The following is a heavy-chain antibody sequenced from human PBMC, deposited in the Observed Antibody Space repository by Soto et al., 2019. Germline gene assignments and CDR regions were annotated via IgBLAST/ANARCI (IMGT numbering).Heavy chain of an antibody. CDR2: ISYDGSNK. Sequence: GGSLRLSCAASGVTFSSYAMHWVRQAPGKGLEWVAVISYDGSNKYYADSVKGRFTISRDNSKNTLYLQMNSLRAEDTAVYYCANLIAAAGTVYWGQGTQVTVSS. J-gene: IGHJ4*02. V-gene: IGHV3-30-3*01. CDR1: GVTFSSYA. CDR3: ANLIAAAGTVY. D-gene: IGHD6-13*01.